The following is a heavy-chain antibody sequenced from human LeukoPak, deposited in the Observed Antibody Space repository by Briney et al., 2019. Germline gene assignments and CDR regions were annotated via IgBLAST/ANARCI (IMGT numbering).Heavy chain of an antibody. CDR3: ARDPAIAAAGID. CDR1: GFTFSCYS. Sequence: GGVLRFSCGALGFTFSCYSTNGGPPGPGKGGGWVSSISSSSSYIYYADSVKGRFTISRDNAKNSLYLQMNSLRAEDTAVYYCARDPAIAAAGIDWGQGTLVTVSS. D-gene: IGHD6-13*01. CDR2: ISSSSSYI. V-gene: IGHV3-21*01. J-gene: IGHJ4*02.